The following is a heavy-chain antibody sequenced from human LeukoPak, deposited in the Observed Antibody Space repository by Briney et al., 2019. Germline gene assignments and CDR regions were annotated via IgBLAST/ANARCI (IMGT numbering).Heavy chain of an antibody. V-gene: IGHV3-30*03. Sequence: GGSLRLSCAASGFTFSSYGMHWVRQAPGKGLEWVAVISYDGSNKYYADSVKGRFTISRDNSKNTLYLQMNSLRAEDTAVYYCARAHIAAAGNNFDYWGQGTLVTVSS. CDR3: ARAHIAAAGNNFDY. CDR1: GFTFSSYG. J-gene: IGHJ4*02. D-gene: IGHD6-13*01. CDR2: ISYDGSNK.